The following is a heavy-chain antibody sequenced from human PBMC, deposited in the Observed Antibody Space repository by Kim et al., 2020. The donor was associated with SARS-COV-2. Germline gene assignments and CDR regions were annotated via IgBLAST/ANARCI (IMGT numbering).Heavy chain of an antibody. CDR2: ISGIGDTT. CDR1: GFTFSDYS. V-gene: IGHV3-23*01. D-gene: IGHD2-15*01. J-gene: IGHJ4*02. CDR3: AKDHDGVYSVFFGS. Sequence: GGSLRLSCAASGFTFSDYSMSWVRLAPGKGLEWVSEISGIGDTTYYADSVKGRFTISRDNSRNTLYLQMSSLRAEETAVYYCAKDHDGVYSVFFGSWGQG.